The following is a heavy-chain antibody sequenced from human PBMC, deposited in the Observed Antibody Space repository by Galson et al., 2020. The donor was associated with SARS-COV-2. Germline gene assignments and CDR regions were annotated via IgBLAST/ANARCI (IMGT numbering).Heavy chain of an antibody. CDR3: ARGGVYYDSSGYYDAFDI. CDR2: TYYRSKWYN. Sequence: SQTLSLTCAISGDSVSSNSAAWNWIRQSPSRGLEWLGRTYYRSKWYNDYAVSVKSRITINPDTSKNQFSLQLNSVTPEDTAVYYCARGGVYYDSSGYYDAFDIWGQGTMVTVSS. J-gene: IGHJ3*02. CDR1: GDSVSSNSAA. D-gene: IGHD3-22*01. V-gene: IGHV6-1*01.